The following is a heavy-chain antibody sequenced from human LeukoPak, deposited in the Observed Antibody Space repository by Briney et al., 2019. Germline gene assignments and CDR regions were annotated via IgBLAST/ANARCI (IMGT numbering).Heavy chain of an antibody. CDR3: ARRIGNSDAFDI. D-gene: IGHD4-23*01. CDR1: GDIVSSNSAA. CDR2: TYYRSKWYN. V-gene: IGHV6-1*01. Sequence: TSQTLSLTCAISGDIVSSNSAAWNWIRQSPSRGLEWLGRTYYRSKWYNDYAVSVKSRITINPDTSKNQFSLQLNSVTPEDTAVYYCARRIGNSDAFDIWGQGTMVTVSS. J-gene: IGHJ3*02.